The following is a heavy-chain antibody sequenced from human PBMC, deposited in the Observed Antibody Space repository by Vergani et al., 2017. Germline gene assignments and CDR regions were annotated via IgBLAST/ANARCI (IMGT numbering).Heavy chain of an antibody. CDR1: GGSFNTYY. J-gene: IGHJ6*03. CDR3: ASLKLRDAYFMDV. V-gene: IGHV4-59*01. Sequence: QVQLEESGPGLVKPSETLSLTCTVSGGSFNTYYWSWIRQSPGKGLEWVGFIYYSGSTNYNPSLKSRVTISMDTSKNQFSLKLNSVTAADTAVYYCASLKLRDAYFMDVWGKGTTVTVSS. D-gene: IGHD4-17*01. CDR2: IYYSGST.